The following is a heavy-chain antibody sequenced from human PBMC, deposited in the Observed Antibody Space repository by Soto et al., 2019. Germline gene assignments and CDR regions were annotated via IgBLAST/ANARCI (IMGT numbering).Heavy chain of an antibody. CDR3: AKDTHSHYDFLTGSLNAFDI. J-gene: IGHJ3*02. V-gene: IGHV3-9*01. D-gene: IGHD3-9*01. Sequence: GGSLRLSCAVSGLTFDDYAMHWVRQVPGKGLDWVSSISWNSGSIGYADSVKGRFTISRDNDKNSLYLDMNSLRPEDTALFYCAKDTHSHYDFLTGSLNAFDIWGQGTMVTVSS. CDR1: GLTFDDYA. CDR2: ISWNSGSI.